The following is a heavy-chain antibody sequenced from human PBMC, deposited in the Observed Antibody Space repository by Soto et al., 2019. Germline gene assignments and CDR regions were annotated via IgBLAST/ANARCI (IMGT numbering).Heavy chain of an antibody. Sequence: GASVKVSCKASGGTFSSYTISWVRQAPGQGLEWMGGIIPIFGTANYAQKFQGRVTITADESTSTAYMELSSLRSEDTAVYYCARDYGDSDSRPYWGQGTLVTVSS. V-gene: IGHV1-69*13. CDR2: IIPIFGTA. CDR1: GGTFSSYT. J-gene: IGHJ4*02. D-gene: IGHD4-17*01. CDR3: ARDYGDSDSRPY.